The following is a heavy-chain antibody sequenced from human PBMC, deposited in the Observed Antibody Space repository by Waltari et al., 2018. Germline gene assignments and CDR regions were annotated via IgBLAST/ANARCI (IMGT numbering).Heavy chain of an antibody. CDR2: IIPILGTA. Sequence: QVQLVQSGAEVKKPGSSVKVSCKASGGTCSSHAISWVRQAPGQGMEWMGGIIPILGTANYAQKFQGRVTITTDESTSTAYMELSSLRSEDTAVYYCARAPVTMVRGHYFDYWGQGILVTVSS. CDR3: ARAPVTMVRGHYFDY. CDR1: GGTCSSHA. V-gene: IGHV1-69*05. J-gene: IGHJ4*02. D-gene: IGHD3-10*01.